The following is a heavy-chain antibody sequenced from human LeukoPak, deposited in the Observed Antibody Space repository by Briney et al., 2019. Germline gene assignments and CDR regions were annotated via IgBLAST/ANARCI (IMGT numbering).Heavy chain of an antibody. CDR3: AESLSSGSYHFDY. J-gene: IGHJ4*02. D-gene: IGHD3-10*01. Sequence: PETLSLTCTVSGGSISSSSDYWGWIRQPPGKGLEWIGSIYYSGSTYYNPSLKSRVTISVDTSKNQFSLKLSSVTAADTAVYYCAESLSSGSYHFDYWGQGTLVTVSS. CDR2: IYYSGST. V-gene: IGHV4-39*01. CDR1: GGSISSSSDY.